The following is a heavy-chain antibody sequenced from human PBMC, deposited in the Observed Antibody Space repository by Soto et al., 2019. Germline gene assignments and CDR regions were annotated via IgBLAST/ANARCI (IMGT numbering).Heavy chain of an antibody. Sequence: ESGGGVVQPGRSLRLSCAASGFTFSSYAMHWVRQAPGKGLEWVAVISYDGSNKYYADSVKGRFTISRDNSKNTLYLQMNSLRAEDTAVYYCARDPYCSSTSCYVFDYWGQGTLVTVSS. D-gene: IGHD2-2*01. J-gene: IGHJ4*02. CDR3: ARDPYCSSTSCYVFDY. V-gene: IGHV3-30-3*01. CDR2: ISYDGSNK. CDR1: GFTFSSYA.